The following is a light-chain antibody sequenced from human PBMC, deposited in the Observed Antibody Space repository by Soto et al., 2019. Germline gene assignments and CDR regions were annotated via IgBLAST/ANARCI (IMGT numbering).Light chain of an antibody. CDR1: SSNIGAGYD. V-gene: IGLV1-40*01. CDR2: GNS. CDR3: QSYDSSLSGSV. J-gene: IGLJ2*01. Sequence: QSALTQPPSVSGAPGQRVTISCTGSSSNIGAGYDVHWYQQLPGTAPKLLIYGNSNRPSGVPDLFSGSKSGTSSSLAITGLQAEDEADYYCQSYDSSLSGSVFGGGTKVTVL.